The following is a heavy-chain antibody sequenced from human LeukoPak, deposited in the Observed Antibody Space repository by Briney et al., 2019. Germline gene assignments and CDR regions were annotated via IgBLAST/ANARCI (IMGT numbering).Heavy chain of an antibody. Sequence: GGSLRLSCAASGFTFSGYAMSWVRQAPGKGLEWVSAISGSGGSTYYADSVKGRFTISRDNSKNTLYLQMNSLRAEDTAVYYCANHNGAYCSSTSCPTTDYWGQGTLVTVSS. D-gene: IGHD2-2*01. CDR1: GFTFSGYA. CDR3: ANHNGAYCSSTSCPTTDY. J-gene: IGHJ4*02. CDR2: ISGSGGST. V-gene: IGHV3-23*01.